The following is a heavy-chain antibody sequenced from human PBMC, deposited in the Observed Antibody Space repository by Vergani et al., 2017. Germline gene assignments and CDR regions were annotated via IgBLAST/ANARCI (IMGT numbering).Heavy chain of an antibody. CDR1: GGSISSYY. CDR3: ARDATQTSSSGLDY. CDR2: IYYSGST. J-gene: IGHJ4*02. V-gene: IGHV4-59*01. Sequence: QVQLQESGPGLVKPSETLSLTCTVSGGSISSYYWSWLRQPPGKGLEWIGYIYYSGSTNYNPSLKSRVTISVDTSKNQFSLKLSSVTAADTAVYYCARDATQTSSSGLDYWGQGTLVTVSS. D-gene: IGHD6-13*01.